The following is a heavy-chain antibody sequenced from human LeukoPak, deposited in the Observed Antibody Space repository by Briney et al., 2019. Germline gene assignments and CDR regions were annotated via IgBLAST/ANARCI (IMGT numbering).Heavy chain of an antibody. CDR2: ISNNGGST. CDR1: GFTFSNHA. CDR3: ARHLGTYSDH. V-gene: IGHV3-64D*06. J-gene: IGHJ4*02. D-gene: IGHD7-27*01. Sequence: GGSLRLSCSASGFTFSNHAMHWVRQAPGKGLEYVSAISNNGGSTYYADSVKGRFTISRDNSKNTLYLQMSSLRAEDTAAYYCARHLGTYSDHWGQGTLVTVSS.